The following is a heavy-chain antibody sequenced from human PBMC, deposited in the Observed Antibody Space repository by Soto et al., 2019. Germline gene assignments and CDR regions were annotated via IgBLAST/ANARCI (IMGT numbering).Heavy chain of an antibody. CDR3: ARERGGTTATLDYYYFYMDV. V-gene: IGHV1-2*04. CDR1: GYAFSQFY. J-gene: IGHJ6*03. Sequence: QVQLVQSGAEVKKPGASVKVSCKASGYAFSQFYIHWMRQAPGQGLEWMGWINPNSGRTKFAQKVQGWVTMTRDTSIKTFYMELSGLKSEATAVYYCARERGGTTATLDYYYFYMDVWGKGTTVTVSS. D-gene: IGHD4-17*01. CDR2: INPNSGRT.